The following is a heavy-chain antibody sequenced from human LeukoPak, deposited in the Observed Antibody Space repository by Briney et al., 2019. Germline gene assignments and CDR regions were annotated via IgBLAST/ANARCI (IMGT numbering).Heavy chain of an antibody. V-gene: IGHV3-48*03. D-gene: IGHD1-14*01. J-gene: IGHJ3*02. CDR1: GFTFSSYE. CDR3: AKDISQAEGGAFDI. Sequence: GGSLRLSCAASGFTFSSYEMDWVRQAPGKGLEWVSYISRSGSTVYYADSVKGRFTISRDNAKNSLYLQMNSLRAEDMALYYCAKDISQAEGGAFDIWGQGTMVTVSS. CDR2: ISRSGSTV.